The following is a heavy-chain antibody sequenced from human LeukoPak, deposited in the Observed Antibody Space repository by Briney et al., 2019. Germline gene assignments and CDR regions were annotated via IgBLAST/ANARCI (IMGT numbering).Heavy chain of an antibody. D-gene: IGHD3-22*01. V-gene: IGHV1-18*01. Sequence: ASVKVSCKASGYTFTSYGISWVRQAPGQGLEWMGWISAYNGNTNYAQMLQGRVTMTTDTSTGTAYMKLRSLRSEDTAVYYCARSQVSMIVVDWFDPWGQGTLVTVSS. CDR1: GYTFTSYG. CDR2: ISAYNGNT. CDR3: ARSQVSMIVVDWFDP. J-gene: IGHJ5*02.